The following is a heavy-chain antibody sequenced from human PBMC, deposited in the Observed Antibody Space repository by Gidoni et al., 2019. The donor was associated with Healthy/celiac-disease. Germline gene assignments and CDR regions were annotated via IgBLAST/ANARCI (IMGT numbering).Heavy chain of an antibody. CDR2: IYYSGST. Sequence: QLQLQESGPGLVKPSETLSLTCTVSGSSISSSSYYWGWIRQPPGRGLEWIGSIYYSGSTYYNPSLKSRVTISVDTSKNQFSLKLSSVTAADTAVYYCARRGVTTTGPTGWYFDLWGRGTLVTVSS. J-gene: IGHJ2*01. D-gene: IGHD4-17*01. CDR3: ARRGVTTTGPTGWYFDL. V-gene: IGHV4-39*01. CDR1: GSSISSSSYY.